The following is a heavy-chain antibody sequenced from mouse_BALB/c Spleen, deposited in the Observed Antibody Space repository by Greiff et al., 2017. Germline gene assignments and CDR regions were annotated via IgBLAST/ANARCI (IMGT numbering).Heavy chain of an antibody. Sequence: QVQLQQSGAELVRPGVSVKISCKGSGYTFTDYAMHWVKQSHAKSLEWIGVISTYYGDASYNQKFKGKATMTVDKSSSTAYMELARLTSEDSAIYYCARGDRYDAMDYWGQGTSVTVSS. CDR3: ARGDRYDAMDY. D-gene: IGHD2-14*01. CDR1: GYTFTDYA. V-gene: IGHV1S137*01. J-gene: IGHJ4*01. CDR2: ISTYYGDA.